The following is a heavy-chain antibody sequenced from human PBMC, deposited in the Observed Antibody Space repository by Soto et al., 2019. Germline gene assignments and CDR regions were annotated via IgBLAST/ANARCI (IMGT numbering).Heavy chain of an antibody. CDR1: GYTFTDYY. V-gene: IGHV1-2*02. CDR3: AKDQGGYMVSGMDV. CDR2: INPNSGAT. Sequence: ASVKVSCKASGYTFTDYYIYWLRQAPGHGLEWMGWINPNSGATNYAHNFQGRVTMTRDTSIRAAYMELSRLSSDDTAVYYCAKDQGGYMVSGMDVWGQGTTVTSP. J-gene: IGHJ6*02. D-gene: IGHD5-12*01.